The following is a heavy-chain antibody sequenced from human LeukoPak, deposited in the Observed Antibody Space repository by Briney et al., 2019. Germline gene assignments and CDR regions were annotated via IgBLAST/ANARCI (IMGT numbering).Heavy chain of an antibody. D-gene: IGHD5-18*01. V-gene: IGHV4-59*08. CDR3: ARRGYSYGPFDY. CDR1: GCSLSSYY. Sequence: SETLSLTCTVSGCSLSSYYWSWIRQPPAKGLEWIGYIYYSGSTNYNPSLKSRVTISVDTSKNQFSLKLSCVTAADTAVYYCARRGYSYGPFDYWGQGTLVTVSS. CDR2: IYYSGST. J-gene: IGHJ4*02.